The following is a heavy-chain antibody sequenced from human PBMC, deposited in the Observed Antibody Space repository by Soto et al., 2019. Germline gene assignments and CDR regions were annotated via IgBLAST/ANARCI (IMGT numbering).Heavy chain of an antibody. D-gene: IGHD3-10*01. J-gene: IGHJ5*02. Sequence: GGSLRLSCAASGFTFSSYGMHWVRQAPGKGLEWVAVIWYDGSNKYYADSVKGRFTISRDNSKNTLYLQMNSLRAEDTAVYYCARDAGVPRIADGNWFDPWGQGTLVTVSS. CDR2: IWYDGSNK. V-gene: IGHV3-33*01. CDR1: GFTFSSYG. CDR3: ARDAGVPRIADGNWFDP.